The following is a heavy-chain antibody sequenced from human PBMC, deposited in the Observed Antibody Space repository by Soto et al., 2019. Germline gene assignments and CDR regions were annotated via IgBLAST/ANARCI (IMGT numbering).Heavy chain of an antibody. Sequence: QVQLVESGGGVVQPGRSLRLSCAASGFTFSSYGMHWVRQAPGKGLEWVAVIWYDGSNKYYADSVKGRFTISRDNSKNTLYLQMNSLRAEDTAVYYCARGGYFDWLFVDYWGQGTLVTVSS. J-gene: IGHJ4*02. V-gene: IGHV3-33*01. CDR2: IWYDGSNK. CDR3: ARGGYFDWLFVDY. CDR1: GFTFSSYG. D-gene: IGHD3-9*01.